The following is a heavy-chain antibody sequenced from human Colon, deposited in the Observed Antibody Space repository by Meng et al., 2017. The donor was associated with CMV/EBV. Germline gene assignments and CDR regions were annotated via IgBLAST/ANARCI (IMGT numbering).Heavy chain of an antibody. D-gene: IGHD4-23*01. Sequence: GESLKISCAASGFTFSDFFMTWFRQTPEKGLEWISYISGNVKTFYYAESVKGRFTTSRDNAKNSLFLQMNSLRDEDTAVYYCARGYYGGNPTGFPVVDNWGQGTLVTVSS. CDR3: ARGYYGGNPTGFPVVDN. CDR1: GFTFSDFF. CDR2: ISGNVKTF. J-gene: IGHJ4*02. V-gene: IGHV3-11*01.